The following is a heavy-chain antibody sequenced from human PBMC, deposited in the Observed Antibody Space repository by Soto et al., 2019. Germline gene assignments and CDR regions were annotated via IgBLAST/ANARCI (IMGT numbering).Heavy chain of an antibody. J-gene: IGHJ5*02. D-gene: IGHD3-22*01. Sequence: GGSLRLCCTASGFTFRGYGMHWVRQAPGKGLEWVAVIWDDGSDKKYADSVKGRFTVSRDNSKNTLFLQMSSLRAEDTAVYYCARDPQINSDTSGYVGSWGPGTLVTVSS. V-gene: IGHV3-33*01. CDR1: GFTFRGYG. CDR2: IWDDGSDK. CDR3: ARDPQINSDTSGYVGS.